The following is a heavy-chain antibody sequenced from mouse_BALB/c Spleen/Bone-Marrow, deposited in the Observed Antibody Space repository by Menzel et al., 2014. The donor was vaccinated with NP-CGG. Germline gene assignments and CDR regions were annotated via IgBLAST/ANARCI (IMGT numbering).Heavy chain of an antibody. CDR3: ARDAGYFYGSSFDY. CDR1: GFTFTDYY. V-gene: IGHV7-3*02. D-gene: IGHD1-1*01. Sequence: VQLKESGGGLVQPGGSLRLSCATSGFTFTDYYMSWVRQPPGKALEWLGFIRNKANGYTTEYSASVKGRFTISRDNSRSILYLQMNTLRAEDSATYYCARDAGYFYGSSFDYWGQGTTLTVSS. CDR2: IRNKANGYTT. J-gene: IGHJ2*01.